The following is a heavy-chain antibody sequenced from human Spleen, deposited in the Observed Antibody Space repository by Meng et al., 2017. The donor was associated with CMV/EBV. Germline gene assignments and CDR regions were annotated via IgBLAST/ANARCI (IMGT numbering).Heavy chain of an antibody. D-gene: IGHD5-12*01. CDR2: VYYSRNI. V-gene: IGHV4-59*01. Sequence: GSLRLSCTVSGSSIRSDYWSWIRQPPGKGLEWIGYVYYSRNINNPSLNSRATISADTSKNQFSLKLTSVTAADTATYYCARMYSGYDYEYYFDYWGHGTLVTVSS. J-gene: IGHJ4*01. CDR1: GSSIRSDY. CDR3: ARMYSGYDYEYYFDY.